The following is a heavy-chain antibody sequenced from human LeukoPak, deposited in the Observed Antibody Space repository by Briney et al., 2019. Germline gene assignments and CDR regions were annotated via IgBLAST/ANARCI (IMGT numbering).Heavy chain of an antibody. D-gene: IGHD3-3*01. CDR2: IKQDGSEK. Sequence: GGSLRLSCVASGFTFSDYWMTWVRQAPGKGLECVANIKQDGSEKFYVDSVRGRFTISRDNAKNSLYLQMNSLRAEDTAVYYCARDGRFSYGAFDIWGQGTMVTVSS. CDR1: GFTFSDYW. CDR3: ARDGRFSYGAFDI. V-gene: IGHV3-7*01. J-gene: IGHJ3*02.